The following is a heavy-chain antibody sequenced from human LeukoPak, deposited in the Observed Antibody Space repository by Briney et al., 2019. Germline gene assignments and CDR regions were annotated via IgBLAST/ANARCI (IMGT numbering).Heavy chain of an antibody. J-gene: IGHJ4*02. CDR2: INAGNGNT. D-gene: IGHD5-18*01. CDR1: GGTFSSYA. CDR3: VRIPNIGSYGYYFDY. Sequence: GSSVKVSCKASGGTFSSYAISWVRQAPGQGLEWMGWINAGNGNTKYSQKFQGRVTMTRNTSISTAYMELSSLRSEDTAVYYCVRIPNIGSYGYYFDYWGQGTLVTVSS. V-gene: IGHV1-8*02.